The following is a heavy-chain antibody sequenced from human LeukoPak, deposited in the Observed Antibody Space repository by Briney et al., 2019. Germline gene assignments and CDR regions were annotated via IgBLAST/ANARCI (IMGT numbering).Heavy chain of an antibody. Sequence: ASVKVSCKASGYTFTSYDINWVRQATGQGLEWMGCMNPNSGNTGYAQKFQGRVTMTRNTSISTAYMELSSLRSEDTAVYYCARGSVTIFGVVIMPLDYWGQGTLVTVSS. J-gene: IGHJ4*02. CDR3: ARGSVTIFGVVIMPLDY. V-gene: IGHV1-8*01. D-gene: IGHD3-3*01. CDR1: GYTFTSYD. CDR2: MNPNSGNT.